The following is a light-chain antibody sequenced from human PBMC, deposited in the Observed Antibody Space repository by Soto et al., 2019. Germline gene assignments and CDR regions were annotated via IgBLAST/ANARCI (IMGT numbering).Light chain of an antibody. CDR1: QSVNRANQSVSGF. CDR2: DAS. V-gene: IGKV3-11*01. Sequence: EIVLTQSPATLSLSPGERATLSCRASQSVNRANQSVSGFLAWYQQKPGQAPRLLIYDASNRATGIPARFSGSGSGTDFTLTISSLEPEDFAVYYCQQSSNWPPITFGQGHDWRLN. CDR3: QQSSNWPPIT. J-gene: IGKJ5*01.